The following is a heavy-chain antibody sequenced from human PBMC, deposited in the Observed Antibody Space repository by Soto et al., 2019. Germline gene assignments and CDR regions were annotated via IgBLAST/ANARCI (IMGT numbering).Heavy chain of an antibody. CDR3: ARNGDYAPYYYCMDV. CDR2: IYYSGST. D-gene: IGHD4-17*01. Sequence: QVQLQESGPGLVKPSQTLSLTCTVSGGSISRGGYYWSWIRQHPGKGLEWIGYIYYSGSTYYNPSLTSRVTISVDTSKTQFSLKLSSVTAADTAVYYCARNGDYAPYYYCMDVWGQGTTVTVSS. CDR1: GGSISRGGYY. J-gene: IGHJ6*02. V-gene: IGHV4-31*03.